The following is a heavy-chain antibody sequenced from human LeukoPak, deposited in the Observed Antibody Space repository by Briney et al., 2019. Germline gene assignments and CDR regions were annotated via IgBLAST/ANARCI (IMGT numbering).Heavy chain of an antibody. CDR2: IRDDGSNK. Sequence: PGGSLRLSCAASGFTFSGSGMHWVRQAPGEGLGWGRFIRDDGSNKYYTESVRGRFTISRDNYKNPLYLQLDSLRAEDTAAYYCARDYDFWSGYYSPPRGYFGYWGQGTLVTVSS. V-gene: IGHV3-30*02. CDR3: ARDYDFWSGYYSPPRGYFGY. J-gene: IGHJ4*02. D-gene: IGHD3-3*01. CDR1: GFTFSGSG.